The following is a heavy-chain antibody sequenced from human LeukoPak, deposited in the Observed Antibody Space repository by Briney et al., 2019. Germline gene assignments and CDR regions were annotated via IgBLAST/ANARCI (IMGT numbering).Heavy chain of an antibody. D-gene: IGHD3-22*01. CDR2: IYHSGST. V-gene: IGHV4-4*02. Sequence: PSETLSLTCTVSGGSISSSNWWSWVRQPPGKGLEWIGEIYHSGSTNYNPSLKSQVTISVDKSKNQFSLKLSSVTAADTAVYYCARAEYYYDSSGYYARLEYNWFDPWGQGTLVTVSS. CDR3: ARAEYYYDSSGYYARLEYNWFDP. J-gene: IGHJ5*02. CDR1: GGSISSSNW.